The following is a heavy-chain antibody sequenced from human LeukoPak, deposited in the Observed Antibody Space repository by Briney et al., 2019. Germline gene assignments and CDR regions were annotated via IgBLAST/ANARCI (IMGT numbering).Heavy chain of an antibody. CDR2: INHSGST. CDR1: GFTVSSNY. Sequence: PGGSLRLSCAASGFTVSSNYMSWIRQPPGKGLEWIGEINHSGSTNYNPSLKSRVTISVDTSKNQFSLKLSSVTAADTAVYYCARGVGVIPHVRWFDPWGQGTLVTVSS. D-gene: IGHD2-21*01. CDR3: ARGVGVIPHVRWFDP. J-gene: IGHJ5*02. V-gene: IGHV4-34*01.